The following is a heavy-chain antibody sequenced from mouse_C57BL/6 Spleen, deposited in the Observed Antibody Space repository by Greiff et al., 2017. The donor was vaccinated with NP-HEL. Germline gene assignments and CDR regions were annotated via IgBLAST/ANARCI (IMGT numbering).Heavy chain of an antibody. V-gene: IGHV1-82*01. D-gene: IGHD1-1*01. CDR2: IYPGDGDT. Sequence: VQLQQSGPELVKPGASVKISCKASGYAFSSSWMNWVKQRPGKGLEWIGRIYPGDGDTNYNGKFKGKATLTADKSSSTAYMQLSSLTSEDSAVYFCARPNYGSSYYLDYWGQGTTLTVSS. CDR1: GYAFSSSW. CDR3: ARPNYGSSYYLDY. J-gene: IGHJ2*01.